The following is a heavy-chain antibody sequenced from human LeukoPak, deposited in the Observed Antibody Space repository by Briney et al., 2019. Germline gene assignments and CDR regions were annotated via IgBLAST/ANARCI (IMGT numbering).Heavy chain of an antibody. CDR2: ISSSSSYI. CDR3: AREGGYNPHFDY. D-gene: IGHD5-24*01. V-gene: IGHV3-21*01. Sequence: GSLRLSCAASGFTFSSYSMNWVRQAPGKGLEWVSSISSSSSYIYYADSVKGRFTISRDNAKNSLYLQMNSLRAEDTAVYYCAREGGYNPHFDYWGQGTLVTVSS. J-gene: IGHJ4*02. CDR1: GFTFSSYS.